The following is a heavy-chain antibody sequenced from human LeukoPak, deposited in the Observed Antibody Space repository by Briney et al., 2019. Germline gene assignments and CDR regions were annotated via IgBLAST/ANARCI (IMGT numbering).Heavy chain of an antibody. J-gene: IGHJ3*01. Sequence: GGSLRLSCAASGFTFSSYWMNWARQAPGKGLEWVASINHNGNVNYYVDSVKGRFTISRDNAKNSLYLQMNSLRAEDTAVYYCARGLNWGQGTMVTVSS. CDR3: ARGLN. CDR1: GFTFSSYW. CDR2: INHNGNVN. V-gene: IGHV3-7*03.